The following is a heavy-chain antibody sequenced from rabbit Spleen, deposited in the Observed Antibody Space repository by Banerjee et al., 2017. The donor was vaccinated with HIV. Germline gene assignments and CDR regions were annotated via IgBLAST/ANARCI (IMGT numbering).Heavy chain of an antibody. V-gene: IGHV1S45*01. CDR3: ARGGGDVGDGYDL. CDR2: IYAGGSGKI. J-gene: IGHJ6*01. CDR1: GFSFSSGYD. D-gene: IGHD6-1*01. Sequence: QEQLEESGGGLVKPEGSLTLTCKASGFSFSSGYDMCWVRQAPGKGLEWIGCIYAGGSGKIYYASWARGRFTISKASSTAVTLQMTSLTAADTATYFCARGGGDVGDGYDLWGQGTLVT.